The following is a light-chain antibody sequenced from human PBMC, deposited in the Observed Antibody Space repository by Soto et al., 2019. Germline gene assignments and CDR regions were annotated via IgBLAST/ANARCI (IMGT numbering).Light chain of an antibody. J-gene: IGLJ1*01. CDR3: CSYTPSRPYV. CDR1: SSDVGGYNY. CDR2: EVS. Sequence: QSALTQPASVSGSPGQSITISCSGTSSDVGGYNYVSWYQQHPGKAPKLMIYEVSKRPSGVSNRFSGSRSGNTASLTISGLQAEDEADYYCCSYTPSRPYVFGTGTKVTVL. V-gene: IGLV2-14*01.